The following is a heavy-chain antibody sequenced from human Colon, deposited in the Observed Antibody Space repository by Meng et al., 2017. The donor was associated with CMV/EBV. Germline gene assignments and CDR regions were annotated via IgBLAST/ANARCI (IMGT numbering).Heavy chain of an antibody. D-gene: IGHD2-2*01. CDR2: IYSGGTI. Sequence: GGSLRLSCVASGFTVSSNFMSWVRQAPGKGLEWVSIIYSGGTIKYADSAKGRFTISRDSSTNTLYLQIDSLRAEDTAVYFCARNRRNCGSVSCYGYYGMDVWGQGTTVTVSS. J-gene: IGHJ6*02. CDR3: ARNRRNCGSVSCYGYYGMDV. V-gene: IGHV3-53*01. CDR1: GFTVSSNF.